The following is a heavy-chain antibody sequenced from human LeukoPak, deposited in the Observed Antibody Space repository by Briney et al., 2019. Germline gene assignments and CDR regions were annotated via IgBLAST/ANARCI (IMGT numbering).Heavy chain of an antibody. CDR3: AAREQNNYFDY. Sequence: PGMSLRLSCTASGLTFSAYGMHWARQAPGKGLEWVALVSYDGSHKFYADSVKGRFTISRDNSKNTLYLQMNSLRAEDTAVYYCAAREQNNYFDYWGQGTLVTVSS. V-gene: IGHV3-33*05. J-gene: IGHJ4*02. CDR1: GLTFSAYG. D-gene: IGHD1/OR15-1a*01. CDR2: VSYDGSHK.